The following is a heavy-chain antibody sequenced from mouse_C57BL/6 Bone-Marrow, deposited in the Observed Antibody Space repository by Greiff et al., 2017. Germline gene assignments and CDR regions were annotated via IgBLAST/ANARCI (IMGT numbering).Heavy chain of an antibody. CDR1: GFTFSSYG. Sequence: EVKLVESGGDLVKPGGSLKLSCAASGFTFSSYGMSWVRQTPDKRLEWVATISSGGSSTYYPDCVKGRFTISRDNAKNTLFLQMSSLKSEDTAIYCCARPQLGAMDYWGQGTTVTVSS. J-gene: IGHJ4*01. D-gene: IGHD4-1*02. CDR3: ARPQLGAMDY. CDR2: ISSGGSST. V-gene: IGHV5-6*01.